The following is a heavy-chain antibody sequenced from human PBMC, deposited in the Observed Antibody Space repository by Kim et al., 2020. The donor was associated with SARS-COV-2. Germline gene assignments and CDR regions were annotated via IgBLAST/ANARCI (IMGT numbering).Heavy chain of an antibody. CDR1: GFTFDDYA. CDR2: ISWNSGSI. D-gene: IGHD3-3*01. J-gene: IGHJ3*01. Sequence: GGSLRLSCAASGFTFDDYAMHWVRQAPGKGLEWVSGISWNSGSIGYADSVKGRFTISRDNAKNSLYLQMNSLRAEDTALYYCAKDTTIFGVVGNAFDFWG. CDR3: AKDTTIFGVVGNAFDF. V-gene: IGHV3-9*01.